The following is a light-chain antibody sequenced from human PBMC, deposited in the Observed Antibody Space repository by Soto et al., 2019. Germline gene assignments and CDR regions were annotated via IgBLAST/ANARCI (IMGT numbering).Light chain of an antibody. CDR3: QQRSNWRWLT. V-gene: IGKV3-11*01. Sequence: EIVLTQSPATLSLSPGERATLSCRASQSVSSYLAWYQQKPGQSPRLLIYDASNRATGSPARFSGSGSGTDFTLTISSLEPEDFAVYYCQQRSNWRWLTFGGGTKVEIK. J-gene: IGKJ4*01. CDR1: QSVSSY. CDR2: DAS.